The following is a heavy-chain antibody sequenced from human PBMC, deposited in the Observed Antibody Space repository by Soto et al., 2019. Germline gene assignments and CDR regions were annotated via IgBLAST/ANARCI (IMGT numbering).Heavy chain of an antibody. CDR3: AKDFTHPFDY. CDR1: GFTFSSYA. CDR2: ISGSGDST. V-gene: IGHV3-23*01. J-gene: IGHJ4*02. Sequence: EVQLLESGGGLVQPGGSLRLSCAASGFTFSSYAMSWVRQGPGKGLEWVSAISGSGDSTYYADSVKGRFTISRDNSKNTLHLQMNSLSAEDTAVYYCAKDFTHPFDYWGQGTVVTVSS.